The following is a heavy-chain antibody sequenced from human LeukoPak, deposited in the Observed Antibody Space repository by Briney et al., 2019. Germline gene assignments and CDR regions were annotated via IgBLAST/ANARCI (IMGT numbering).Heavy chain of an antibody. J-gene: IGHJ5*02. Sequence: SETLSLTCTVSGGSISSYYWSWIRQPPEKGLELIGYIYYSGSTNYNPSLKSRVTISVDTSKNQFSLKLSSVTAADTAVYYCARGSIPTLLGGYVTFDPWGQGTLVAVSS. D-gene: IGHD5-12*01. V-gene: IGHV4-59*01. CDR3: ARGSIPTLLGGYVTFDP. CDR2: IYYSGST. CDR1: GGSISSYY.